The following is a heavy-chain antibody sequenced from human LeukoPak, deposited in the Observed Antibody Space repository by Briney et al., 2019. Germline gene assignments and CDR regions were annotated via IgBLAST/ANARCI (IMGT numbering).Heavy chain of an antibody. CDR3: ARDRTGQQLISRKDYYYMDV. V-gene: IGHV3-66*01. J-gene: IGHJ6*03. CDR2: IYSDGST. D-gene: IGHD4-11*01. Sequence: PSETLSLTCAVYGGSFSGYYMSWVRQAPGKGLEWVSIIYSDGSTYYADSVKGRFTISRDNSKNTLYLQMNSLRAEDTAVYYCARDRTGQQLISRKDYYYMDVWGKGTTVTISS. CDR1: GGSFSGYY.